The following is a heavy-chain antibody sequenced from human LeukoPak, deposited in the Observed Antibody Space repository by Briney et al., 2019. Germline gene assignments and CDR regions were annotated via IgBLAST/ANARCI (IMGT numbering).Heavy chain of an antibody. CDR3: ARDLDFPPDHNWFDP. CDR1: GYTFTGYY. D-gene: IGHD2/OR15-2a*01. V-gene: IGHV1-2*02. Sequence: ASVKVSCKASGYTFTGYYMHWVRQAPGQGLEWMGWINPNSGGTNYAQKFQGRVTMTRDTSISTAYMELSRLRSDDTAVYYCARDLDFPPDHNWFDPWGQGTLVTVSS. CDR2: INPNSGGT. J-gene: IGHJ5*02.